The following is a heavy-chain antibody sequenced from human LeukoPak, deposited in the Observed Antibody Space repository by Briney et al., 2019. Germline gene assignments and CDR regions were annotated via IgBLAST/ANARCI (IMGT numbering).Heavy chain of an antibody. CDR2: IIRSFSVG. D-gene: IGHD3-10*01. V-gene: IGHV1-69*05. CDR1: GVPFSNYV. J-gene: IGHJ6*03. CDR3: ARSRYFYGAGRDYRSSEDYYMVV. Sequence: ASVKVSCQASGVPFSNYVINWVRQAPGQGLEWMGGIIRSFSVGHYAETVKGRVTITRDDSTNTPYLQMNSLRAEDTAVYYCARSRYFYGAGRDYRSSEDYYMVVWGKGTTVTVSS.